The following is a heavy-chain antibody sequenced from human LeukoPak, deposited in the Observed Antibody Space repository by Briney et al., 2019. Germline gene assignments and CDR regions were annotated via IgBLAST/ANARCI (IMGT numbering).Heavy chain of an antibody. D-gene: IGHD3-22*01. CDR2: ISAYNGNT. J-gene: IGHJ4*02. Sequence: GASVKVSCKASGYTFTSYGISWVRQAPGQGLEWMGWISAYNGNTNYAQKLQGRVTMTTDTSTSTAYMELRSLRSDDTAVYYCARYYYDSSGYQGGPDYWGQGTLVTISS. V-gene: IGHV1-18*01. CDR3: ARYYYDSSGYQGGPDY. CDR1: GYTFTSYG.